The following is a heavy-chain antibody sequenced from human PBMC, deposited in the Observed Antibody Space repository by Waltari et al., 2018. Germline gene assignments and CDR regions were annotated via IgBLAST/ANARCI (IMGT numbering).Heavy chain of an antibody. D-gene: IGHD5-12*01. CDR2: IYYTGST. J-gene: IGHJ4*02. V-gene: IGHV4-59*01. Sequence: QVQLQESGPGLVKPSETLSLTCTVSGDSFGSNYWSWIRQPPGKGLEWIGYIYYTGSTNYNPSFKSRVTISVDTSKNEFSLKLKSVIAADTAVYYCARVDSYEKFLDYWGQGALVSVSS. CDR3: ARVDSYEKFLDY. CDR1: GDSFGSNY.